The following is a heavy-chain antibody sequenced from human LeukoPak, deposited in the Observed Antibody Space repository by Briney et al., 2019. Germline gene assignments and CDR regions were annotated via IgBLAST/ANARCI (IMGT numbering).Heavy chain of an antibody. CDR1: GFTFSSYG. CDR2: ISYDGSNK. J-gene: IGHJ4*02. CDR3: AKGYDSSGYYTYFDY. V-gene: IGHV3-30*18. Sequence: GSLRLSCAASGFTFSSYGMHWVRQAPGKGLEWVAVISYDGSNKYYADSVKGRFTISRDNSKNTLYLQMNSLRAEDTAVYYCAKGYDSSGYYTYFDYWRQGTLVTVSS. D-gene: IGHD3-22*01.